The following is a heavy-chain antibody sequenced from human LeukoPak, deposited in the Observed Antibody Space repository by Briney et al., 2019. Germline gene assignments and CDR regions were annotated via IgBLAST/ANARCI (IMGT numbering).Heavy chain of an antibody. Sequence: GGSLRLSCAASGFTFSSYWMHWVRQAPGKRLVWVSRINSDGSSTSYADSVKGRFTISRDNAKNTLYLQMNSLRAEDTAVYYCARDRYPDAFDIWGQGTMVTVSS. V-gene: IGHV3-74*01. CDR3: ARDRYPDAFDI. CDR1: GFTFSSYW. J-gene: IGHJ3*02. D-gene: IGHD1-1*01. CDR2: INSDGSST.